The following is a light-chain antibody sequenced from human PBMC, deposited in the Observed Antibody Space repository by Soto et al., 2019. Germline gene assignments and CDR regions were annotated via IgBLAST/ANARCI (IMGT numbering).Light chain of an antibody. J-gene: IGLJ1*01. V-gene: IGLV2-14*03. CDR2: DVS. Sequence: QSALTQPASVSGSPGQSITLSCTGTSSDVGAYNSVSWYQQHPGKAPKLIIYDVSTRPSGVSNRFSGSKSGNTASLTISGLRAEDEADYYCSSSTTSTTRVFGTGTKLTV. CDR1: SSDVGAYNS. CDR3: SSSTTSTTRV.